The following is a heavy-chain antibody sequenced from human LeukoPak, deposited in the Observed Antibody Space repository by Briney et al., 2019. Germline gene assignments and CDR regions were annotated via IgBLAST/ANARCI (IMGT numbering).Heavy chain of an antibody. CDR3: ARSALLPGHGEYSYGYEFDY. J-gene: IGHJ4*02. D-gene: IGHD5-18*01. CDR1: GGTFSSYA. Sequence: ASVKVSCKASGGTFSSYAISWVRQAPGQGLEWMGRIIPILGIANYAQKFQGRVTITADKSTSTAYMELSSLRSEDTAVYYCARSALLPGHGEYSYGYEFDYWGQGTLVTVSS. CDR2: IIPILGIA. V-gene: IGHV1-69*04.